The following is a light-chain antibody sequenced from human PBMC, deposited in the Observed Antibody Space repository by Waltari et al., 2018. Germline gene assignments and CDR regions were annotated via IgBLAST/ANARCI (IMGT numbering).Light chain of an antibody. CDR1: ATGDP. J-gene: IGLJ1*01. V-gene: IGLV2-8*01. Sequence: QSALTHPPSASGSPGQSVTIPCTGPATGDPVSWYQQLPGKAPKLLIYEVSKRPSGVPDRFSGSKSGNTASLTVSVLQAEDECDYYCSSDAVSNNFYDFGSGTKVTVL. CDR2: EVS. CDR3: SSDAVSNNFYD.